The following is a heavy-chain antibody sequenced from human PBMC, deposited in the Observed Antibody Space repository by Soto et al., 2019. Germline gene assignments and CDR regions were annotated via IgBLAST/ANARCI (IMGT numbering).Heavy chain of an antibody. CDR3: ARDSVDTAMVTELFDY. CDR1: GGSISSGGYS. CDR2: IYHSGST. D-gene: IGHD5-18*01. Sequence: PSETLSLTCAVSGGSISSGGYSWSWIRQPPGKGLEWIGYIYHSGSTYYNPSLKSRVTISVDRSKNQFSLKLSSVTAADTAVYYCARDSVDTAMVTELFDYWGQGTLVTVSS. J-gene: IGHJ4*02. V-gene: IGHV4-30-2*01.